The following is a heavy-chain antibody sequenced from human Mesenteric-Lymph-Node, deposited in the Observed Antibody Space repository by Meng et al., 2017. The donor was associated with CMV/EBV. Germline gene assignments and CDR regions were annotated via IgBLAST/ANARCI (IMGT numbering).Heavy chain of an antibody. V-gene: IGHV1-8*01. CDR2: MHPNSGNT. CDR1: GYTFTKYD. Sequence: ASVKVSCKGSGYTFTKYDINWVRQATGQGLEWMGWMHPNSGNTGYAQKFQGRLSMTRDTATSTAYMELSSLRSEDTAVYYCARYCSGGSCYSGSFYYYGMDVWGQGTTVTVSS. J-gene: IGHJ6*02. CDR3: ARYCSGGSCYSGSFYYYGMDV. D-gene: IGHD2-15*01.